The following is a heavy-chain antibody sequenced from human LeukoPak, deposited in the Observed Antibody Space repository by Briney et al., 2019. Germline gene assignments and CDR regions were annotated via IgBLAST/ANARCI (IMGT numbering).Heavy chain of an antibody. D-gene: IGHD6-13*01. CDR3: ARARPNIAAAAPKSGYYYGMDV. J-gene: IGHJ6*02. Sequence: SVKVSCKASGGTFSSYAISWVRQAPGQGLEWMGGIIPIFGTANYAQKFQGRVTITADESTSTAYMELSSLRTEDTAVYYCARARPNIAAAAPKSGYYYGMDVWGQGTTVTVSS. CDR2: IIPIFGTA. CDR1: GGTFSSYA. V-gene: IGHV1-69*13.